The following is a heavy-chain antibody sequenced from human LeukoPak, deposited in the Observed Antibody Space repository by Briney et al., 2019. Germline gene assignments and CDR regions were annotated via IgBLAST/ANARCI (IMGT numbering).Heavy chain of an antibody. CDR1: GYTLTQLS. CDR2: FDPENGVT. D-gene: IGHD2-15*01. J-gene: IGHJ3*02. CDR3: ATEGAPLPGYCSGGSCYSGAFDI. V-gene: IGHV1-24*01. Sequence: ASVKLSCKVSGYTLTQLSMNWVRQAPGHGRECMGGFDPENGVTIYAQKFQGRVTMTEDTSTDTAYMELSSLRSEDTAVYYCATEGAPLPGYCSGGSCYSGAFDIWGQGTMVTVSS.